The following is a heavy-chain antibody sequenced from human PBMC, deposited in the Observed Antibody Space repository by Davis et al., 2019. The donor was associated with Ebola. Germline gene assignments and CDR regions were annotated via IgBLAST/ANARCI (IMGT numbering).Heavy chain of an antibody. CDR2: ISGSGGST. Sequence: GESLKISCAASGFTFDDYAMHWVRQAPGKGLEWVSAISGSGGSTYYADSVKGRFTISRDNSKNTLYLQMNSLRAEDTAVYYCAKVGDIVLVVYAALDYWGQGTLVTVSS. J-gene: IGHJ4*02. V-gene: IGHV3-23*01. D-gene: IGHD2-8*02. CDR3: AKVGDIVLVVYAALDY. CDR1: GFTFDDYA.